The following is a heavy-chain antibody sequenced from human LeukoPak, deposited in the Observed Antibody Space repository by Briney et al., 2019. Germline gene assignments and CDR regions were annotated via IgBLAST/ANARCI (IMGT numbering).Heavy chain of an antibody. D-gene: IGHD6-13*01. V-gene: IGHV3-66*02. CDR2: VYSGGKT. Sequence: GGSLRLSCATCGFTVDDTYMSWVRQTSGKGLEWVSVVYSGGKTFYADSVKGRFTISRDNSKNTVYLQMNTLRADDTAVYYCARQAAAGLDYWGQGTLVTVSS. J-gene: IGHJ4*02. CDR1: GFTVDDTY. CDR3: ARQAAAGLDY.